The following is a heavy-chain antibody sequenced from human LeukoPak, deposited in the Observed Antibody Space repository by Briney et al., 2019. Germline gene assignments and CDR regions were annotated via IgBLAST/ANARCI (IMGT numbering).Heavy chain of an antibody. D-gene: IGHD7-27*01. CDR3: ARATNWEYGMDV. V-gene: IGHV1-2*02. CDR1: GYTFTGYY. Sequence: ASVKVSSKASGYTFTGYYMHWVRQAPGQGLEWMGWINPNSGGTNYAQKFQGRVTMTRDTSISTAYMELSRLRSDDTAVYYCARATNWEYGMDVWGQGTTVTVSS. CDR2: INPNSGGT. J-gene: IGHJ6*02.